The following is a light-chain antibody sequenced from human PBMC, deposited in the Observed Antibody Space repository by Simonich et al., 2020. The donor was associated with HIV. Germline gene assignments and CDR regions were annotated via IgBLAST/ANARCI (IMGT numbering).Light chain of an antibody. CDR2: DVS. Sequence: QSALTQPASVSGSPGQSIPISCTGTSSDVGSYNLVSWDQHHPGKAPQLMIYDVSKRPSGVSNRFSCSKSGNTASLTFSGLQAEDEADYYCISYTSSSAVVFGGGTKLTVL. V-gene: IGLV2-14*02. J-gene: IGLJ2*01. CDR1: SSDVGSYNL. CDR3: ISYTSSSAVV.